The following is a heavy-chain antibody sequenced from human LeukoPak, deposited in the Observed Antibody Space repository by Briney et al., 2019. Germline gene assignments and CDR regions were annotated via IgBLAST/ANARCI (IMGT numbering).Heavy chain of an antibody. CDR1: GGSINNYY. CDR2: VYHTGKT. Sequence: SETLSLTCTVFGGSINNYYWSWIRQPPGKGLEWIGYVYHTGKTNYNPSLKSRVTISVDTSENHFSLRLSSVTAADTAVYYCASTSSSSKTFDYWGQGILVTVSS. CDR3: ASTSSSSKTFDY. V-gene: IGHV4-59*01. D-gene: IGHD6-6*01. J-gene: IGHJ4*02.